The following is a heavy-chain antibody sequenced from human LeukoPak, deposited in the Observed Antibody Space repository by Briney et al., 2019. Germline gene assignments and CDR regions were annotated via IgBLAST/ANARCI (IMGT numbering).Heavy chain of an antibody. CDR2: ISYDGSNK. CDR1: GFTFSSYG. V-gene: IGHV3-30*12. CDR3: ARAHTSSSWYAAHY. J-gene: IGHJ4*02. Sequence: GGSLRLSCAASGFTFSSYGMHWVRQAPGKGLEWVAVISYDGSNKYYADSVKGRFTISRDNSKNTLYLQMNSLRAEDTAVYYCARAHTSSSWYAAHYWGRGTLVTVSS. D-gene: IGHD6-13*01.